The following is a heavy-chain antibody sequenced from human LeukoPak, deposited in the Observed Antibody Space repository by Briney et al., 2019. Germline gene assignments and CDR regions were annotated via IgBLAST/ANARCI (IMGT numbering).Heavy chain of an antibody. V-gene: IGHV3-48*01. J-gene: IGHJ6*03. CDR3: ARATGPGSGYKPYYYYYYMDV. CDR2: ISSSSSTI. Sequence: PGGSLRLSCAASGFTFSSYGMNWVRQAPGKGLEWVSYISSSSSTIYYADSVKGRFTISRDNAKNSLYLQMNSLRAEDTAVYYCARATGPGSGYKPYYYYYYMDVWGKGTTVTVSS. CDR1: GFTFSSYG. D-gene: IGHD3-3*01.